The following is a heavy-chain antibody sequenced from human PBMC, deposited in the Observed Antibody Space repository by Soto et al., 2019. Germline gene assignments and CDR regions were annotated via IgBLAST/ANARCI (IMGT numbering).Heavy chain of an antibody. CDR2: INAGNGNT. CDR3: ARLIAAAGTGWFDP. J-gene: IGHJ5*02. CDR1: GYTFTSYA. V-gene: IGHV1-3*01. D-gene: IGHD6-13*01. Sequence: GASVKVSCKASGYTFTSYAMHWVRQAPGQRLEWMGWINAGNGNTKYSQKFQGRVTITRDTSASTAYTELSSLRSEDTAVYYCARLIAAAGTGWFDPWGQGTLVTVS.